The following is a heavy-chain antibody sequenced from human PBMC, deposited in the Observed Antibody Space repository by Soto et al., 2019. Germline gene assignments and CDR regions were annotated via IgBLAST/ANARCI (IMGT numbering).Heavy chain of an antibody. Sequence: QLQLQESGPGLVKPSETLSLTCTVSGGSISSSSYYWGWIRQPPGKGLEWIGSIYYSGSTYYNPSLKSRVTISVDTSKNQFSLKLSSVTAADTAVYYCARFAYVWGSSYSWGQGTLVTVSS. D-gene: IGHD3-16*01. CDR1: GGSISSSSYY. J-gene: IGHJ4*02. CDR3: ARFAYVWGSSYS. V-gene: IGHV4-39*01. CDR2: IYYSGST.